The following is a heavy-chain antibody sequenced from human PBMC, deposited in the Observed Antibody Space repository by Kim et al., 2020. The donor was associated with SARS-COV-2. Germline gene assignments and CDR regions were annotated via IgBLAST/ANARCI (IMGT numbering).Heavy chain of an antibody. Sequence: AQKFQGRVTITTDESTSTTYMELSSLGSEDTAVYYCARDQGVGATDSFQHWGQGTLVTVSS. CDR3: ARDQGVGATDSFQH. V-gene: IGHV1-69*05. D-gene: IGHD1-26*01. J-gene: IGHJ1*01.